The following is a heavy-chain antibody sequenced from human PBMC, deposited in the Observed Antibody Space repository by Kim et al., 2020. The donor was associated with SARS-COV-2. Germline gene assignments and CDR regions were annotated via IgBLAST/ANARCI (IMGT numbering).Heavy chain of an antibody. CDR1: GFTFGDYA. D-gene: IGHD5-18*01. CDR2: IRSKAYGGTT. J-gene: IGHJ4*02. Sequence: GGSLRLSCTASGFTFGDYAMSWFRQAPGKGLEWVGFIRSKAYGGTTEYAASVKGRFTISRDDSKSIAYLQMNSLKTEDTAVYYCTRDHIYSYGYYSFDYWGQGTLVTVSS. V-gene: IGHV3-49*03. CDR3: TRDHIYSYGYYSFDY.